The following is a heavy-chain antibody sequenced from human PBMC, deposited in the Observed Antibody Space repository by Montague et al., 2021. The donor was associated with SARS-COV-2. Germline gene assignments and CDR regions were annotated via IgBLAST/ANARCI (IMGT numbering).Heavy chain of an antibody. J-gene: IGHJ6*02. Sequence: SETLSLTCAVSGGSISSYYWRWIRQPPARGLDWIGRSYTSGRTNHSPSLKSRVTISVDTSSNHLSLKLSSVTAADTAVYYCARVRYYGSGTSLGMDVWGQGTTVTVSS. D-gene: IGHD3-10*01. CDR2: SYTSGRT. CDR3: ARVRYYGSGTSLGMDV. V-gene: IGHV4-4*07. CDR1: GGSISSYY.